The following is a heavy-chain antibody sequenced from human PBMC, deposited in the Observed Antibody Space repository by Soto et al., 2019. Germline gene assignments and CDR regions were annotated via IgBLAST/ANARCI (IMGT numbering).Heavy chain of an antibody. J-gene: IGHJ5*02. D-gene: IGHD3-22*01. V-gene: IGHV3-21*06. CDR1: GFAFSSYT. CDR3: ASDVSLLVILDS. CDR2: ISSGGDST. Sequence: EIQLVESGGDRVKSGGSLRLSCAASGFAFSSYTMNCVRQAPGKGLEWISSISSGGDSTHYADSVKGRFTVTSDSAKNSMFLQMHSLRVEDTAVYYCASDVSLLVILDSWGQGTLVTVSS.